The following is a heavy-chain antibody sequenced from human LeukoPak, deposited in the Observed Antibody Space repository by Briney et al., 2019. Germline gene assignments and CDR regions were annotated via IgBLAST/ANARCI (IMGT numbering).Heavy chain of an antibody. Sequence: SETLSRTCAVSGVSFDDYYWAWVRQTPGKGLEWIGEINHSGYTNDSPSLKSRATLSVDTSRKQFSLNLRSVTVADAGIYYCTRMTTGHDYWGQGTLVTVSS. J-gene: IGHJ4*02. CDR1: GVSFDDYY. V-gene: IGHV4-34*04. CDR2: INHSGYT. D-gene: IGHD4-17*01. CDR3: TRMTTGHDY.